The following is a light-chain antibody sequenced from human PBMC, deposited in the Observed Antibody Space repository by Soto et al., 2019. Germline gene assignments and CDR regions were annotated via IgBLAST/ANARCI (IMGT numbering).Light chain of an antibody. J-gene: IGLJ1*01. V-gene: IGLV1-40*01. CDR3: QSYDSSLSGYI. CDR1: SSNIGAGYD. Sequence: QSVLTQPPPVSGARGQRVTISCTGSSSNIGAGYDVHWYQQLPGTAPKLLIYGNSNRPSWVPDRFSGSKSGTSASLAITGLQAEDDADYYCQSYDSSLSGYIFGTGTKLTVL. CDR2: GNS.